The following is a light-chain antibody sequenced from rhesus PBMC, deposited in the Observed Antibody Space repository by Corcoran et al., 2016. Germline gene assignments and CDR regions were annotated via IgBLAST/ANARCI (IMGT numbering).Light chain of an antibody. CDR2: YAS. J-gene: IGKJ2*01. CDR1: QGISSY. Sequence: DIQMTQSPSSLSASVGDRVTITCRASQGISSYLAWYKQKPGKAPKPLIYYASNLESGVPSRFSGSGSGTEFTLTSNSLQPEDFATYYCQQYNSDPYSFGQGTKVEIK. V-gene: IGKV1-37*01. CDR3: QQYNSDPYS.